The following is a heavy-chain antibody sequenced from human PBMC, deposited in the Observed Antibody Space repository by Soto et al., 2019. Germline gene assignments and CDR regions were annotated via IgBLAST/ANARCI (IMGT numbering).Heavy chain of an antibody. J-gene: IGHJ4*02. V-gene: IGHV1-18*01. CDR2: ISAYNGNT. Sequence: QVQLVQSGAEVKKPGASVKVSCKTSGYTFTTYGISWVRQAPGQGLEWMGWISAYNGNTNYAQKFQGGVTGTTDPSQSSAYTERGIRGPNDTAVDNGPDAKDFGMLAFWGQETLVTSPQ. CDR1: GYTFTTYG. D-gene: IGHD3-3*01. CDR3: PDAKDFGMLAF.